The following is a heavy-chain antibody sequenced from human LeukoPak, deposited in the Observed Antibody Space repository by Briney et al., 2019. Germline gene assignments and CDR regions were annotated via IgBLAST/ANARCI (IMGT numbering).Heavy chain of an antibody. CDR3: ARGGHSSAFFDY. CDR1: GFTFSSYA. Sequence: GGSLRLSCAASGFTFSSYAMSWVRQAPGKGLEWVSVISGSGGSTYYADSVRGRFTISRDNSKNTLYLQMNSLRAEDTAVYYCARGGHSSAFFDYWGQGTLVTVSS. V-gene: IGHV3-23*01. J-gene: IGHJ4*02. D-gene: IGHD3-22*01. CDR2: ISGSGGST.